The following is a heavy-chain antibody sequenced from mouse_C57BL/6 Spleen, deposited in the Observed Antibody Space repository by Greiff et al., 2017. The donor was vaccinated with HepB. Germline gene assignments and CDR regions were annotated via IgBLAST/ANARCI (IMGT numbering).Heavy chain of an antibody. Sequence: DVKLVESGGGLVQPKGSLKLSCAASGFSFNTYAMNWVRQAPGKGLEWVARIRSKSNNYATYYADSVKDRFTISRDDSESMLYLQMNNLKTEDTAMYYCVDYLFAYWGQGTLVTVSA. D-gene: IGHD2-4*01. V-gene: IGHV10-1*01. CDR2: IRSKSNNYAT. CDR1: GFSFNTYA. J-gene: IGHJ3*01. CDR3: VDYLFAY.